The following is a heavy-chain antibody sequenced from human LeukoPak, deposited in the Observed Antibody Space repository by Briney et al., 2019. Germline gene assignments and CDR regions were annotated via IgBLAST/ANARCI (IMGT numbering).Heavy chain of an antibody. Sequence: GGSLRLSCIISGFTFSSYGMHWVRQAPGKGLEWVAVISYDGNNKFYAASVKGRFTIFRDSSKSTLYLQMNSLRPEDTAVYYCVKDRSSGWYGGHDYWGQGTLVTVSS. CDR2: ISYDGNNK. J-gene: IGHJ4*02. D-gene: IGHD6-19*01. CDR1: GFTFSSYG. CDR3: VKDRSSGWYGGHDY. V-gene: IGHV3-30*18.